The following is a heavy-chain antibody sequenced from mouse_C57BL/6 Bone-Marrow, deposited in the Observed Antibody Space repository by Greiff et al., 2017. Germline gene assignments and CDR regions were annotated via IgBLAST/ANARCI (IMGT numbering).Heavy chain of an antibody. V-gene: IGHV1-81*01. Sequence: VQGVESGAELARPGASVKLSCKASGYTFTSYGISWVKQRTGQGLEWIGEIYPRSGNTYYNEKFKGKATLTADKSSSTAYMELRSLTSEDSAVYFCAPSSYYYGSSYGAYWGQGTLVTVSA. J-gene: IGHJ3*01. CDR2: IYPRSGNT. CDR1: GYTFTSYG. CDR3: APSSYYYGSSYGAY. D-gene: IGHD1-1*01.